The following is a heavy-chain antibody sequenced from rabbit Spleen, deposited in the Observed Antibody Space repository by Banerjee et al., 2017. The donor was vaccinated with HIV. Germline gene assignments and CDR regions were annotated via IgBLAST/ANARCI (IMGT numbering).Heavy chain of an antibody. Sequence: QSLEESGGDLVKPGASLTLTCTASGFSFSSYYYMCWVRQAPGKGLEWIACIYTSSVSTWYASWVNGRFTISKTSSTTVTLQMTSLIAADTATYFCARGDYAGIGAYATLTRLDLWGPGTLVTVS. J-gene: IGHJ3*01. CDR2: IYTSSVST. V-gene: IGHV1S40*01. CDR1: GFSFSSYYY. CDR3: ARGDYAGIGAYATLTRLDL. D-gene: IGHD6-1*01.